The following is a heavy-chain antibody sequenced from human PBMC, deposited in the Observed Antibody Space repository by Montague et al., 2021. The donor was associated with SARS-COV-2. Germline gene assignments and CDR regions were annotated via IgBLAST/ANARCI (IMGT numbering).Heavy chain of an antibody. CDR3: ARDREQLQIGKDYFDY. J-gene: IGHJ4*01. D-gene: IGHD1-26*01. CDR2: VRSIGGST. V-gene: IGHV3-23*01. CDR1: GFTFSTYA. Sequence: SLRLSCAASGFTFSTYATSWVRQAPGKGLVWVSPVRSIGGSTFYADSVKGRFTVSRDNAKDTLYLQMNSLRAEDTAVYYCARDREQLQIGKDYFDYWGQGTLVTVSS.